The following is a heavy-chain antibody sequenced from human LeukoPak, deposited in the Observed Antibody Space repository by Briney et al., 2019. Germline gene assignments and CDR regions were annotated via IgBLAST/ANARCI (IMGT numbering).Heavy chain of an antibody. CDR1: GASISSGGYY. V-gene: IGHV4-31*03. Sequence: PSQTLSLTCTVSGASISSGGYYWSWIRQHPGEGLEWIGYVYSSETSYYNPSLKSRVTISVETSKNQFSLKLTSVTAADTAVFYCARLTWDWAFDYWGQGTLVTVSS. CDR3: ARLTWDWAFDY. D-gene: IGHD3/OR15-3a*01. J-gene: IGHJ4*02. CDR2: VYSSETS.